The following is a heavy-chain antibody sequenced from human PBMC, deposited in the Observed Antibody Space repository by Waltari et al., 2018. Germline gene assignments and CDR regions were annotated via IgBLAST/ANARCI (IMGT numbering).Heavy chain of an antibody. CDR1: GFTFDDYA. CDR2: ISWNSGSI. Sequence: EVQLVESGGGLVQPGRSLRLSCAASGFTFDDYAMHWVRQAPGKGLEWVSGISWNSGSIGYADSGKGRFTISRDNAKNSLYLQMNSLRAEDMALYYCAASRDYGDYVGSDYWGQGTLVTVSS. J-gene: IGHJ4*02. V-gene: IGHV3-9*03. D-gene: IGHD4-17*01. CDR3: AASRDYGDYVGSDY.